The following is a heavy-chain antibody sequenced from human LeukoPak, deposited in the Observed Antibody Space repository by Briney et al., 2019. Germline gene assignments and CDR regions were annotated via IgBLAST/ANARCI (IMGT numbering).Heavy chain of an antibody. CDR1: GFTFDDYG. Sequence: PGGSLRLSCAASGFTFDDYGMSWARQAPGKGLEWVSGINWNGGSTGYADSVKGRFTISRDNAKNSLYLQMNSLRAEDTAVYYCARGRYYDSSAYSYFQHWGQGTLVTVSS. V-gene: IGHV3-20*04. J-gene: IGHJ1*01. D-gene: IGHD3-22*01. CDR3: ARGRYYDSSAYSYFQH. CDR2: INWNGGST.